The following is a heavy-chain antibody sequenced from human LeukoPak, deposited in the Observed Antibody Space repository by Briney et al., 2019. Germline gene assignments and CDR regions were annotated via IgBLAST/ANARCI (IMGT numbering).Heavy chain of an antibody. V-gene: IGHV1-8*01. CDR2: MNPNSGNT. CDR1: GGTFSTYA. D-gene: IGHD5-24*01. J-gene: IGHJ4*02. CDR3: ARAVDTQIDY. Sequence: ASVKVSCKASGGTFSTYAINWVRQATGQGLEWMGWMNPNSGNTGYAQKFQGRVTMTRNTSISTAYMELSSLRSEDTAVYYCARAVDTQIDYWGQGTLVTVSS.